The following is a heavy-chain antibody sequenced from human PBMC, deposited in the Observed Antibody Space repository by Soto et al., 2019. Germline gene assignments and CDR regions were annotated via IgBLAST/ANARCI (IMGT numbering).Heavy chain of an antibody. Sequence: SGPTLVNPTQSLTLTCSFSGFSLTTSGVGVGWIRQPPGKALEWLALIYWDDDKRYSPSLKSRLTITKDTSKNQVVLTMTNMDPGNTAKFFCPHRTTRVTWWFAPGGRGPGVTVS. J-gene: IGHJ5*02. CDR1: GFSLTTSGVG. CDR2: IYWDDDK. D-gene: IGHD2-21*02. V-gene: IGHV2-5*02. CDR3: PHRTTRVTWWFAP.